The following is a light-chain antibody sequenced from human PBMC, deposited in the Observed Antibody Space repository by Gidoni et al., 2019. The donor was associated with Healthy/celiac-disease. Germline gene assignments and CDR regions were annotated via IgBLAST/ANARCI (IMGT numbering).Light chain of an antibody. CDR2: DAS. CDR3: QQYDNLPRT. Sequence: QMTQSPSSLSASVGDRVTITCQASPDISNYLNWYQQKPGKAPKLLIYDASNLETGVPSRFSGSGSGTDFTFTISSLQPEDIATYYCQQYDNLPRTFGQGTKVEIK. V-gene: IGKV1-33*01. J-gene: IGKJ1*01. CDR1: PDISNY.